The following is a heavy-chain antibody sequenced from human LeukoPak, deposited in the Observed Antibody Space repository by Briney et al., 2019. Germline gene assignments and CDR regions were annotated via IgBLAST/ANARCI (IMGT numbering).Heavy chain of an antibody. V-gene: IGHV4-59*01. J-gene: IGHJ4*02. CDR2: FYNSGRS. Sequence: SETLSLTCTVSDDSISDYYRGWIRQPPGKGLEWIGYFYNSGRSTYNPSLKSRVTISADTSKNHFSLKLNSVTTADTAVYYRTRGAGWLIDYWGQGILVTVSS. CDR1: DDSISDYY. CDR3: TRGAGWLIDY. D-gene: IGHD3-16*01.